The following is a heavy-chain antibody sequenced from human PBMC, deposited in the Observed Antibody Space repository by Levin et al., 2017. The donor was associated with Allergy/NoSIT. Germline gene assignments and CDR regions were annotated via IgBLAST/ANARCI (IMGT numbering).Heavy chain of an antibody. CDR2: IIPIFGTA. CDR1: GGTFSSYA. J-gene: IGHJ6*03. V-gene: IGHV1-69*13. CDR3: ARGGGNRMNTMDV. D-gene: IGHD4-23*01. Sequence: RASVKVSCKASGGTFSSYAISWVRQAPGQGLEWMGGIIPIFGTANYAQKFQGRVTITADESTSTAYMELSSLRSEDTAVYYCARGGGNRMNTMDVWGKGTTVTVSS.